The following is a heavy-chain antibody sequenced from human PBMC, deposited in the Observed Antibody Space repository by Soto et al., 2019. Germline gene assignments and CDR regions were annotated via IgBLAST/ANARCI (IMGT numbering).Heavy chain of an antibody. J-gene: IGHJ6*02. CDR1: GVTFSSYA. CDR2: ISGGSGGST. Sequence: GSLRLSCAASGVTFSSYAMIWVRQAPGKGLEWVSVISGGSGGSTYYADSVKGRFTISRDNSKNTLYLQMNSLRAGDTAVYYCAKDHGYCVCSRCYSDHYYQYGMDVWGQGTTVTVSS. D-gene: IGHD2-15*01. CDR3: AKDHGYCVCSRCYSDHYYQYGMDV. V-gene: IGHV3-23*01.